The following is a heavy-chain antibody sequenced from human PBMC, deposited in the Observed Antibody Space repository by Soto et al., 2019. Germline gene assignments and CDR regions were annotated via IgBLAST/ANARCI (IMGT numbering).Heavy chain of an antibody. CDR3: ARPHKGRFLEWFDP. D-gene: IGHD3-3*01. J-gene: IGHJ5*02. Sequence: QVQLVQSGAEVKKPGSSVKVSCKASGGTFSSYAISWVQQAPGQGLEWMGGIIPIFGTANYAQKFQGRVTITADESTSTAYMELSSLRSEDTAVYYCARPHKGRFLEWFDPWGQETLVTVSS. CDR1: GGTFSSYA. CDR2: IIPIFGTA. V-gene: IGHV1-69*12.